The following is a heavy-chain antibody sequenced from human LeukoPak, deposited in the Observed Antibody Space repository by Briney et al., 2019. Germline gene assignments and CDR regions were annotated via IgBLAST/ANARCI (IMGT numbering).Heavy chain of an antibody. Sequence: GRSLRLSCVVSGFNSEDHAMHWVRQAPGKGLEWVSGIYWSSSGTGYADSVKGRFTVSRDSAKNSLYLQMNRLRPEDTALYYCVKDMNPGGADVWGQGTTVTVSS. CDR2: IYWSSSGT. D-gene: IGHD3-10*01. J-gene: IGHJ6*02. V-gene: IGHV3-9*02. CDR1: GFNSEDHA. CDR3: VKDMNPGGADV.